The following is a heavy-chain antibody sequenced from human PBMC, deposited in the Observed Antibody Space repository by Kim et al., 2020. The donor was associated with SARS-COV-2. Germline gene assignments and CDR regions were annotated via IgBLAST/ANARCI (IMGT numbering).Heavy chain of an antibody. CDR3: ASDGARQRYSSSSY. V-gene: IGHV1-69*13. D-gene: IGHD6-6*01. CDR2: IIPIFGTA. Sequence: SVKVSCKASGGTFSSYAISWVRQAPGQGLEWMGGIIPIFGTANYAQKFQGRVTITADESTSTAYMELSSLRSEDTAVYYCASDGARQRYSSSSYWGQGTLVTVSS. J-gene: IGHJ4*02. CDR1: GGTFSSYA.